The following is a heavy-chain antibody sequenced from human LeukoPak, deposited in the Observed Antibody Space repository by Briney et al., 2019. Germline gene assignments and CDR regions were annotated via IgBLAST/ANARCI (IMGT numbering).Heavy chain of an antibody. CDR2: IKQDGSEK. J-gene: IGHJ4*02. V-gene: IGHV3-7*01. D-gene: IGHD6-19*01. CDR1: GFTFSSYW. Sequence: GGSLRLSCAASGFTFSSYWMTWVRQAPGKGLEWVAKIKQDGSEKYYVDSVKGRVTISRDNAKKSVNLQMSSLRVEDTAVYYCAKDQFSSGWYAEVSHDYWGQGTLVTVSS. CDR3: AKDQFSSGWYAEVSHDY.